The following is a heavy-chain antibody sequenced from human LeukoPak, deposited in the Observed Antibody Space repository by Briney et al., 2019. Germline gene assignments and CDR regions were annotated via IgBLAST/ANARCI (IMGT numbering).Heavy chain of an antibody. CDR1: GGSISSSY. D-gene: IGHD4-23*01. CDR2: MYTSGSTNYNQTGVST. V-gene: IGHV4-4*07. Sequence: PSETLSLTCTVSGGSISSSYWSWIRQPAGKGLEWIGRMYTSGSTNYNQTGVSTNYNPSLKSRVTMSVDTSKDQFSLKLSSVTAADTAVYYCARDPNSALWGQGTLVTVSS. CDR3: ARDPNSAL. J-gene: IGHJ4*02.